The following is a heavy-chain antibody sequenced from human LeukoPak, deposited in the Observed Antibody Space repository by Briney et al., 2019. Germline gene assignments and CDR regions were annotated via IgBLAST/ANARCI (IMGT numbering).Heavy chain of an antibody. CDR2: IKEDGSEK. D-gene: IGHD3-16*01. CDR3: ARDYVLGDAFDI. V-gene: IGHV3-7*01. CDR1: RFSFSSYW. J-gene: IGHJ3*02. Sequence: GGSLRLSCVASRFSFSSYWMNWVRQAPGKGLEWVANIKEDGSEKNYVDSVKGRFTISRDNAKNSLYLQMNSLRAEDTAVYYCARDYVLGDAFDIWGQGAMVTVSS.